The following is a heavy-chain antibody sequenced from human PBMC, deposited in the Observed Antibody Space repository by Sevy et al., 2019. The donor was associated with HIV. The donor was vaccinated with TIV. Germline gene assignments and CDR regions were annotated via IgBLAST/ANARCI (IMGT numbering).Heavy chain of an antibody. Sequence: GGSLRLSCAASGLTFSSYWMHWVRQAPGKGLVWVSRINSDGSSTSYADSVKGRFTISRDNAKNTLYLQMNSLRAEDTAVYYCVRQRGDTVVLPDVLPDYGMDVWGQGTTLTVSS. J-gene: IGHJ6*02. CDR1: GLTFSSYW. D-gene: IGHD2-2*01. CDR2: INSDGSST. V-gene: IGHV3-74*01. CDR3: VRQRGDTVVLPDVLPDYGMDV.